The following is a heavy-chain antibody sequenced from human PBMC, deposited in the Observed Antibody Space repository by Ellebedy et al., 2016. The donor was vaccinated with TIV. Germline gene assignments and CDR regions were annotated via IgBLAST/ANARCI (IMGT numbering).Heavy chain of an antibody. CDR1: GCTFSNAW. D-gene: IGHD6-6*01. Sequence: GESLKISCSASGCTFSNAWMSWVRQAPGKGLEWVGRIKSKTDGGTTDYAEPVKGRFTISRDDSKNTLYLQMNSLKTEDTAVYYCARNYSSSSVRAFDIWGQGTMVTVSS. CDR3: ARNYSSSSVRAFDI. J-gene: IGHJ3*02. V-gene: IGHV3-15*01. CDR2: IKSKTDGGTT.